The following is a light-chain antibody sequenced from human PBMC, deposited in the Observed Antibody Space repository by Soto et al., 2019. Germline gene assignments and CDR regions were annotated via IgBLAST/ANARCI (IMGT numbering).Light chain of an antibody. V-gene: IGLV2-14*03. Sequence: QSALTQPASVSGSPGQSITISCTGTSSDVGGYNFVSWFQQHPGKAPKLMIFEVTSRPSGVSNRFSGSKSGNTASLTISGLQPEDEADYYCSSYTTSSTLVFGTGTKVTV. J-gene: IGLJ1*01. CDR1: SSDVGGYNF. CDR3: SSYTTSSTLV. CDR2: EVT.